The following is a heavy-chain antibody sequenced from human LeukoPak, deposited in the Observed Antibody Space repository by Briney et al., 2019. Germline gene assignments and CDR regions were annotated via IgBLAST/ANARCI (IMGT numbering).Heavy chain of an antibody. CDR2: IYYSGST. V-gene: IGHV4-59*01. D-gene: IGHD3-22*01. J-gene: IGHJ3*01. Sequence: SETLSLTCTVSGGSISTYYWSWIRQPPGKGLEWVGYIYYSGSTNYNASPKSRLTISGDTSKHQFSLKLSSVTAADTAVYYCARGGQDYYDSSGYYLVWGQGTMVTVSS. CDR1: GGSISTYY. CDR3: ARGGQDYYDSSGYYLV.